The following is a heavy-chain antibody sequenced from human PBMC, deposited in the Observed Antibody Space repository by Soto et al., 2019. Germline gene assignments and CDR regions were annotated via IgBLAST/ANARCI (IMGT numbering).Heavy chain of an antibody. CDR2: ISSSSSYI. D-gene: IGHD5-12*01. CDR3: ARGGDSGYDLFLDANYYYYYGMDV. J-gene: IGHJ6*02. CDR1: GFTFSSYS. V-gene: IGHV3-21*01. Sequence: PGGSLRLSCAASGFTFSSYSMNWVRQAPGKGLEWVSSISSSSSYIYYADSVKGRFTISRDNAKNSLYLQMNSLRAEDTAVYYCARGGDSGYDLFLDANYYYYYGMDVWGQGTTVTVSS.